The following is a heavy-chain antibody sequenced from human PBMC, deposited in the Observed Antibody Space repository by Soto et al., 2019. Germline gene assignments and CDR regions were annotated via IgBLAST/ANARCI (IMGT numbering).Heavy chain of an antibody. J-gene: IGHJ3*02. CDR2: ISGSGGST. CDR1: GFTFSSYA. D-gene: IGHD6-19*01. V-gene: IGHV3-23*01. Sequence: EVQLLESGGGLVQPGGSLTLSCAASGFTFSSYAMSWVRQAPAQGLQWVSGISGSGGSTYYADSVKGRFTISRDSSKNTLYLHMDSLRVEDTAVYYCAKKTDSSSPWGALDIWGQGTMVSV. CDR3: AKKTDSSSPWGALDI.